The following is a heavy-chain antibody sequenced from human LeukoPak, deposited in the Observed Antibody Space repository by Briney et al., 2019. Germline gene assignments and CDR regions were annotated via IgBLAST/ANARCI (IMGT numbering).Heavy chain of an antibody. V-gene: IGHV4-59*01. CDR1: GGSISSYY. J-gene: IGHJ3*02. CDR2: IYYSGST. CDR3: ARPQNDAFDI. Sequence: PSETLSLTCTVSGGSISSYYWSWIRQPPGKGLEWIGYIYYSGSTKYNPSLKSRVTISVDTSKNQFSLKLSSVTAADTAVYYCARPQNDAFDIWGQGTMVTVSS.